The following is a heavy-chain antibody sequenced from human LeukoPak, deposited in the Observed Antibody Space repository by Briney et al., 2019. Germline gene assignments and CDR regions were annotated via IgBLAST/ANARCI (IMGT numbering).Heavy chain of an antibody. CDR3: ARGYFYDYIWGSYRYPPGAFDY. Sequence: SETLSLTCAVYGGSFSGYYWSWIRQPPGKGLEWIGEINHSGSTNYNPSLKSRVTISVDTSKNQFSLKLSSVIAADTAVYYCARGYFYDYIWGSYRYPPGAFDYWGQGTLVTVSS. V-gene: IGHV4-34*01. J-gene: IGHJ4*02. CDR1: GGSFSGYY. CDR2: INHSGST. D-gene: IGHD3-16*02.